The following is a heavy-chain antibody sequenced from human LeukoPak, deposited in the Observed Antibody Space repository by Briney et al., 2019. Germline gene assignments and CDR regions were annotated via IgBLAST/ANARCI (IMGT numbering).Heavy chain of an antibody. Sequence: RPSETLSLTCAVSGGSISSSNWWSWVRQPPGKGLEWIGEIYHSGSTNYNPSLKSRVTISVDKSKNRFSLKLSSVTAADTAVYYCARVAVAGHGGVYWGQGTLVTVSS. V-gene: IGHV4-4*02. D-gene: IGHD6-19*01. CDR2: IYHSGST. CDR1: GGSISSSNW. CDR3: ARVAVAGHGGVY. J-gene: IGHJ4*02.